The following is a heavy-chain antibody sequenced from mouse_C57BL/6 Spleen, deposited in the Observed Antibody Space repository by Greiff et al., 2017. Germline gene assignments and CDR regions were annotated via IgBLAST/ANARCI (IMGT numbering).Heavy chain of an antibody. Sequence: VQLQQPGAELVKPGASVKLSCKASGYTFTSYWLHWVKQRPGQGLEWIGMIHPNSGSTKYNEKFKSKATLTVDKSSSTAYMPLSRLTSEDSAVYYCAREEGTGPCDCWGQGTTLTVSS. CDR3: AREEGTGPCDC. D-gene: IGHD4-1*01. CDR1: GYTFTSYW. J-gene: IGHJ2*01. V-gene: IGHV1-64*01. CDR2: IHPNSGST.